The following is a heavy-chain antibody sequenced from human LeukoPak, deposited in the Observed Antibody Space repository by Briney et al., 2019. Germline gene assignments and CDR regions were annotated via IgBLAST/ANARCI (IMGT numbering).Heavy chain of an antibody. Sequence: GASVKVSCKASGGTFISYAISWVRQAPGQGLEWMGGIIPIFGTANYAQKFQGRVTITADESTSTAYMELSSLRSEDTAVYYCARGEDGYNFDYWGQGTLVTVSS. D-gene: IGHD5-24*01. V-gene: IGHV1-69*13. J-gene: IGHJ4*02. CDR2: IIPIFGTA. CDR3: ARGEDGYNFDY. CDR1: GGTFISYA.